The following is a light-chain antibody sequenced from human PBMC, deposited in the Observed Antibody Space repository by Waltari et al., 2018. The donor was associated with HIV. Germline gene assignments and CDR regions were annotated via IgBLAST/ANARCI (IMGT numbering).Light chain of an antibody. CDR2: GDT. CDR3: QSYDSGLSVV. J-gene: IGLJ3*02. CDR1: SSNIGAGFD. Sequence: QSVLTQPPSVSGAPGQRVTISCTGKSSNIGAGFDVHWYQQVPETAPKLLIYGDTNRPSGVPDRFSGSKSGTSASLAITGLQAEDEADYYCQSYDSGLSVVFGGGTKLTVL. V-gene: IGLV1-40*01.